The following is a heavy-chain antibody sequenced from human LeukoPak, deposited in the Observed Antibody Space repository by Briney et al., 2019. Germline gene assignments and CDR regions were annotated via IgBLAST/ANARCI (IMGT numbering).Heavy chain of an antibody. V-gene: IGHV5-51*01. CDR3: ARHFHSAWFGF. CDR1: GFDFTAYG. CDR2: IYPGGSNG. D-gene: IGHD5-18*01. Sequence: GESLRISCKCSGFDFTAYGVAWVRQMPGKGLEWMGNIYPGGSNGRYSPSFQGQVTMSADKSITTVYLQWSSLKASDTAMYYCARHFHSAWFGFWGQGSLVTVSS. J-gene: IGHJ4*02.